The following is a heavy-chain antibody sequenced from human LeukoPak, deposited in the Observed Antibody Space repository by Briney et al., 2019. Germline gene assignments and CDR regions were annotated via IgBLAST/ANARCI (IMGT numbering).Heavy chain of an antibody. Sequence: GGSLRLSCAASGFTFSSYGMHWVRQAPGKGLEWVAVIWYDGSNKYYADSVKGRFTISRDNSKNTLYLQMNSLRAEDTAVYYCARDYDVVAATKDNWFDPWGQGTLVTVSS. V-gene: IGHV3-33*01. CDR2: IWYDGSNK. J-gene: IGHJ5*02. CDR3: ARDYDVVAATKDNWFDP. CDR1: GFTFSSYG. D-gene: IGHD5-12*01.